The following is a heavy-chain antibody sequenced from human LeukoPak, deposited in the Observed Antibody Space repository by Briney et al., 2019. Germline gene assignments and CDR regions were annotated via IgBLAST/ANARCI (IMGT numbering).Heavy chain of an antibody. J-gene: IGHJ4*02. Sequence: GGSLRLSCAASGFTVSSNYMSWVRQAPGKGLEWLSVIYNGDMTYYADSVKGRFTISRDNSKNSLYLQMNSLRAEDTAVYYCARGDGEGVSFDYWGQGTLVTVSS. CDR3: ARGDGEGVSFDY. V-gene: IGHV3-66*01. CDR2: IYNGDMT. CDR1: GFTVSSNY.